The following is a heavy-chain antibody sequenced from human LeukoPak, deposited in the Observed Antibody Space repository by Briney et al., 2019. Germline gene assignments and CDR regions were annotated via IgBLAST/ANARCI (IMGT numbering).Heavy chain of an antibody. CDR2: ISYSGNT. Sequence: KTSETLSLTCTVSGDSTSNSYWSWMRQPPGKGLEWIGYISYSGNTNYNSSLKSRVTISVDTSKNQFSLRLSSVTAADTAVYYCARTASLFSYYMDVWGKGTTVTVSS. CDR1: GDSTSNSY. V-gene: IGHV4-59*01. D-gene: IGHD2-21*01. CDR3: ARTASLFSYYMDV. J-gene: IGHJ6*03.